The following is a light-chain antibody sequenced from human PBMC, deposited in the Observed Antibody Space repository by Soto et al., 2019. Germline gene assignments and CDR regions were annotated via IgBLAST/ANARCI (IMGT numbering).Light chain of an antibody. V-gene: IGKV1-39*01. CDR2: AAS. CDR1: ESIARH. CDR3: QQTYSTLSIT. Sequence: DIQMTQSPSSLSASVGDRVTITCRASESIARHLNWYQQKPGKAPKPLIYAASSLQNGVPSRFRGGGAGTDFTLTISNLQPEDFATYCCQQTYSTLSITFGQGTRLEIK. J-gene: IGKJ5*01.